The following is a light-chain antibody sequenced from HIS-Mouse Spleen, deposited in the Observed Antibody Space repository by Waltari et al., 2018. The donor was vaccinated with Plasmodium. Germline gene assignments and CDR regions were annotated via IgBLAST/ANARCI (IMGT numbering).Light chain of an antibody. V-gene: IGKV1-33*01. J-gene: IGKJ5*01. CDR2: DAS. CDR1: QDISNY. CDR3: QQYGSSPIT. Sequence: DIQMTQSPSSLSASVGDRVTITCQASQDISNYLNWYQQKPGKAPKLLIYDASNLETGVPSRFSGSGSGTDFTFTISSLQPEDFAVYYCQQYGSSPITFGQGTRLEIK.